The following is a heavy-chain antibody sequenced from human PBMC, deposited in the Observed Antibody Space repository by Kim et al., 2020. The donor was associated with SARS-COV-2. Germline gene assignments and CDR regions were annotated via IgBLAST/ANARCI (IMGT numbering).Heavy chain of an antibody. CDR1: GYSFTSYW. CDR3: ARSGRHYYDSSGYYHDY. Sequence: GESLKISCKGSGYSFTSYWIGWVRQMPGKGLEWMGIIYPGDSDTRYSPSFQGQVTISADKSISTAYLQWSSLKASDTAMYYCARSGRHYYDSSGYYHDYWGQGTLVTASS. CDR2: IYPGDSDT. D-gene: IGHD3-22*01. V-gene: IGHV5-51*01. J-gene: IGHJ4*02.